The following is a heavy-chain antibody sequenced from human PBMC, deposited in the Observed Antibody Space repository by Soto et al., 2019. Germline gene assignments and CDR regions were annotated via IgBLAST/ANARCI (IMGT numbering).Heavy chain of an antibody. Sequence: GASVKVSCKASGGTFSSYAISWVRQAPGQGLEWMGGIIPIFGTANYAQKFQGRVTITADESTSTAYMELNTLKIEDTAVYYCSDCGSSAFDSWGQGTLVTVSS. V-gene: IGHV1-69*13. D-gene: IGHD1-26*01. CDR2: IIPIFGTA. CDR1: GGTFSSYA. CDR3: SDCGSSAFDS. J-gene: IGHJ4*02.